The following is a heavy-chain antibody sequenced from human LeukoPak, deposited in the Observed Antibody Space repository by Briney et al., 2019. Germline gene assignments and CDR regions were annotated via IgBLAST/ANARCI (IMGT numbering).Heavy chain of an antibody. Sequence: PSETLSLTCTVSGGSISSSSYYWGWIRQPPGKGLEWIGSIYYSGSTYYNPSLKSRVAISVDTSKNQFSLTLSSVTAADTAVYYCARQYYYDSSGYYPFDYWGQGTLVTVSS. CDR1: GGSISSSSYY. CDR3: ARQYYYDSSGYYPFDY. CDR2: IYYSGST. J-gene: IGHJ4*02. V-gene: IGHV4-39*01. D-gene: IGHD3-22*01.